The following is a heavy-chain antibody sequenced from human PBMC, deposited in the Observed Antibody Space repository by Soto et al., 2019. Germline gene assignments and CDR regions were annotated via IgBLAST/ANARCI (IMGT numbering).Heavy chain of an antibody. Sequence: PSETLSLTCSVSGDSINRGDFYWSWIRQPPGKGLEWIGYIHHSGSTYYNPSLKSRATISVDTSKNQFSLKLSSVTAADTAVYYCARGSIRSSGYYYRNRYTYYYGMDVWGHGTTVTVSS. V-gene: IGHV4-31*03. D-gene: IGHD3-22*01. J-gene: IGHJ6*02. CDR3: ARGSIRSSGYYYRNRYTYYYGMDV. CDR2: IHHSGST. CDR1: GDSINRGDFY.